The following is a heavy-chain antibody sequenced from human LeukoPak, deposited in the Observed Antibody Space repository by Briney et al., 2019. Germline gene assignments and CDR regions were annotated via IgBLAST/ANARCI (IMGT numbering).Heavy chain of an antibody. Sequence: TSETLSLTCSVSGGSIRSSSYYWGWIRQPPGKGLEWIGSMYYSGNTYHNTSLKSRVTIYVDTSKNQFSLKLSSVNAADTAIYYCARHVRSSSITSNFDSWGQGTLVTVSS. CDR3: ARHVRSSSITSNFDS. V-gene: IGHV4-39*01. CDR1: GGSIRSSSYY. D-gene: IGHD6-13*01. J-gene: IGHJ4*02. CDR2: MYYSGNT.